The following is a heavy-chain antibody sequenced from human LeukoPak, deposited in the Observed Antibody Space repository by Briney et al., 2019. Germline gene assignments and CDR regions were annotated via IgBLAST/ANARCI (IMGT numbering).Heavy chain of an antibody. Sequence: SETLSLTCAVSGYSISSGYYWGWIRQPPGKGLEWIGIIYHSGSTYYNPSLKSRVTISVDTSKNQFSLKLSSVTAADTAVYYCARVRYCSGGSCRELFDYWGQGTLVTVSS. CDR3: ARVRYCSGGSCRELFDY. D-gene: IGHD2-15*01. CDR1: GYSISSGYY. CDR2: IYHSGST. V-gene: IGHV4-38-2*01. J-gene: IGHJ4*02.